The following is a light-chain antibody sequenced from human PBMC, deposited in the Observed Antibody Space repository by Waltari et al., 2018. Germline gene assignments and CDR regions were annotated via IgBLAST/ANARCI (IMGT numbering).Light chain of an antibody. CDR2: KAS. CDR1: QGISSW. Sequence: DIQMTQSPSSLSASVGDRVTITCRASQGISSWLAWYQQKPGKAPTLLNYKASSLQSGVPSRFSGSGSGTDFTLTISSLQPEDFSTYYCHQYYSPPYSFGQGTKVEIK. V-gene: IGKV1-12*02. J-gene: IGKJ2*03. CDR3: HQYYSPPYS.